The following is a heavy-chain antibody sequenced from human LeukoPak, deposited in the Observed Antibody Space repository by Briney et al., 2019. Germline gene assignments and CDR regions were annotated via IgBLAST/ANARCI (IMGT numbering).Heavy chain of an antibody. CDR1: GFTFSSYA. CDR2: INHSGST. J-gene: IGHJ4*02. CDR3: ARGPTVRTFDY. Sequence: AGGSLRLSCAASGFTFSSYAMSWVRQPPGKGLEWIGEINHSGSTNYNPSLKSRVTISVDTSKNQFSLKLSSVTAADTAVYYCARGPTVRTFDYWGQGTLVTVSS. V-gene: IGHV4-34*01. D-gene: IGHD1/OR15-1a*01.